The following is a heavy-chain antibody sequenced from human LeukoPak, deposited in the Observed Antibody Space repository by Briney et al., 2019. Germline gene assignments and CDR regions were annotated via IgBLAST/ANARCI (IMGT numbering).Heavy chain of an antibody. Sequence: SETLSLTCTVSGGSISSGYHYWGWIRQPPGKGLEWIGSIYESGRTHYNPSLRSRITISVDTSKNQFSLELSSVTAADTAVYYCARHAGGYYYGSGTYYILDYWGQGTLVTVSS. CDR2: IYESGRT. CDR3: ARHAGGYYYGSGTYYILDY. D-gene: IGHD3-10*01. V-gene: IGHV4-39*01. CDR1: GGSISSGYHY. J-gene: IGHJ4*02.